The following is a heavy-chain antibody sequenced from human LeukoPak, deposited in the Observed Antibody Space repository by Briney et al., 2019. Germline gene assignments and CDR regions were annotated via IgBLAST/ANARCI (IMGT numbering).Heavy chain of an antibody. J-gene: IGHJ3*02. V-gene: IGHV1-18*01. CDR1: GYTFTSYG. D-gene: IGHD6-19*01. Sequence: ASVKVSCKASGYTFTSYGISWVRQTPGQGLEWMGWISAYNGNTNYAQKLQGRVTMTTDTSTSTAYMELRSLRSDDTAVYYCARVFEASGGWSDAFDILGQGTMVTVSS. CDR3: ARVFEASGGWSDAFDI. CDR2: ISAYNGNT.